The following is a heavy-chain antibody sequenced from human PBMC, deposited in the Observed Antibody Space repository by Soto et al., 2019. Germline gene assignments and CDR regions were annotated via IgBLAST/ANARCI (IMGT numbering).Heavy chain of an antibody. D-gene: IGHD3-10*01. CDR2: ISGSGCQT. Sequence: EVQLLESGGGLVQPGGSLSLSCAASGFSFSSYAMNWARQTPGKGLEWVAGISGSGCQTYYADSVKGRFTISRDSPKKMVYLEINSLRVDDTAVYYCAHLWFGAFDYWGQGTLVTVSS. CDR1: GFSFSSYA. CDR3: AHLWFGAFDY. V-gene: IGHV3-23*01. J-gene: IGHJ4*02.